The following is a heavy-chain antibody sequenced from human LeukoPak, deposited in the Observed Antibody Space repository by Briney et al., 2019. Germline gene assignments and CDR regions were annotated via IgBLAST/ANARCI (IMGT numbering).Heavy chain of an antibody. D-gene: IGHD6-19*01. J-gene: IGHJ4*02. CDR3: ASSAVAGPYFDY. CDR1: GFTFSSYS. V-gene: IGHV3-21*01. Sequence: GGSLRLSCAASGFTFSSYSMNWVRQAPGKGLEWVSSISSSSSYIYYADSVKGRFTISRDNAKNSLYLQMNSLRAEDTAVYYRASSAVAGPYFDYWGQGTLVTVSS. CDR2: ISSSSSYI.